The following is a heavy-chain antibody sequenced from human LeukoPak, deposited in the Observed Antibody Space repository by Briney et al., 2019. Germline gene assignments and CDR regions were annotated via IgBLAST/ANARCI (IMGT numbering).Heavy chain of an antibody. CDR2: IKQDGSEK. CDR3: ARVQGSSWAYYYYYGMDV. D-gene: IGHD6-13*01. Sequence: GGSLRLSCAASGFTFSSYWMSWVRQAPGKGLEWVANIKQDGSEKYCVDSVKGRFTISRDNAKSSLYLQMNSLRAEDTAVYYCARVQGSSWAYYYYYGMDVWGKGTTVTVSS. CDR1: GFTFSSYW. J-gene: IGHJ6*04. V-gene: IGHV3-7*03.